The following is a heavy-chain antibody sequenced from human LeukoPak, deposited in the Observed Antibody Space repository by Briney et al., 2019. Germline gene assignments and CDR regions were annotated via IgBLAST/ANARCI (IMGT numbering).Heavy chain of an antibody. D-gene: IGHD3-22*01. CDR3: ANTPYPYYYDSSGYWVFDI. Sequence: GGSLRLSCAASGFTFSSYGMHWVRQAPGKGLEWVAVIWYDGSNKYYADSVKGRFTISRDNSKNTLYLQMNSLRAEDTAVYYCANTPYPYYYDSSGYWVFDIWGQGTMVTVSS. J-gene: IGHJ3*02. CDR2: IWYDGSNK. CDR1: GFTFSSYG. V-gene: IGHV3-33*06.